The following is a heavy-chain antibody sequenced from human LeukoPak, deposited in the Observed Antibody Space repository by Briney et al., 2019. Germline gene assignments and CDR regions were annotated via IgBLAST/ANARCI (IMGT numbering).Heavy chain of an antibody. Sequence: PSGTLSLTCTVSGGSISSYYWSWIRQPPGKGLEWIGYIYYSGSTNYNPSLKSRVTISVDTSKNQFSLKLSSVTAADTAVYYCARVGYSYGPYYYYYMDVWGKGTTVTVSS. J-gene: IGHJ6*03. CDR1: GGSISSYY. D-gene: IGHD5-18*01. CDR2: IYYSGST. V-gene: IGHV4-59*01. CDR3: ARVGYSYGPYYYYYMDV.